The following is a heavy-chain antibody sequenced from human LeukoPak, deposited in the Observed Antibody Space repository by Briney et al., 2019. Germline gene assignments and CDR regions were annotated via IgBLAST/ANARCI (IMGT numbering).Heavy chain of an antibody. J-gene: IGHJ6*02. V-gene: IGHV4-39*01. Sequence: SVTLSLTCTVAAGSISSSSYYWGWLRQPPGKGLEWIGSIYYSGSTYYNPSLKSRVTISVDTSKNQFSLKLSSVTAADTAVYYCASLGVGGTPHVWGQGTTVTVSS. D-gene: IGHD3-16*01. CDR1: AGSISSSSYY. CDR3: ASLGVGGTPHV. CDR2: IYYSGST.